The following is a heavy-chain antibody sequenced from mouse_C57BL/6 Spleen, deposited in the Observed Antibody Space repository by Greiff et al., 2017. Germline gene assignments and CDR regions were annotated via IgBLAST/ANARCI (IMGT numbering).Heavy chain of an antibody. J-gene: IGHJ1*03. V-gene: IGHV1-22*01. D-gene: IGHD4-1*01. CDR2: INPNNGGT. Sequence: VQLQQSGPELVKPGASVKMSCKASGYTFTDYNMHWVKQSHGKSLEWIGYINPNNGGTSYNQKFKGKATLTVNKSSSTAYMELRSLTSEDSEVYYCARSLGGWYFDVWGTGTTVTVSS. CDR3: ARSLGGWYFDV. CDR1: GYTFTDYN.